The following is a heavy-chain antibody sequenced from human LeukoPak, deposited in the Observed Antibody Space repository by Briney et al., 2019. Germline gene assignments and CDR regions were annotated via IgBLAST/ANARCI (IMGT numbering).Heavy chain of an antibody. CDR2: IIPIHGIA. CDR3: ASAGGVRSSSWYLEAIDY. D-gene: IGHD6-13*01. J-gene: IGHJ4*02. CDR1: GGTVSSYA. V-gene: IGHV1-69*04. Sequence: ASVKVSCKASGGTVSSYAISWVRQAPGQGREWMGRIIPIHGIAHYAQKFQGRVTISADNTTKTAYKEMSSLRSSDTAVYYCASAGGVRSSSWYLEAIDYWGQGTLVTVSS.